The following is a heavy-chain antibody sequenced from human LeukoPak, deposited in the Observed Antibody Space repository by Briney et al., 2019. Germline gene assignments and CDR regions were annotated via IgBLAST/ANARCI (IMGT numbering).Heavy chain of an antibody. Sequence: SETLFLTCTVSGGSISSYYWSWIRQPPGKGLEWIGYISYSGSTNYNPSLQSRVTISVDTSMNQFSLKLRFVTAADTAVYYCARLEAAAGVPSNWFDPWGQGTLVTVSS. CDR2: ISYSGST. CDR1: GGSISSYY. V-gene: IGHV4-59*08. D-gene: IGHD6-13*01. CDR3: ARLEAAAGVPSNWFDP. J-gene: IGHJ5*02.